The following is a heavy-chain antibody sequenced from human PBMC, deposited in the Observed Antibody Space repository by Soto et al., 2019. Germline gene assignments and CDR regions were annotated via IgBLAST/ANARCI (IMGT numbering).Heavy chain of an antibody. D-gene: IGHD1-7*01. CDR2: IKTDGSIT. V-gene: IGHV3-74*01. CDR1: GFTFSSYW. J-gene: IGHJ4*02. Sequence: GSLRLSCAASGFTFSSYWMYWVRQAPGKGLVRVSRIKTDGSITSYADSVKGRFTVSRDNARDMLYLQMNSLRAEDTAVYYCAKDMNSVPEYWGQGTLVTVSS. CDR3: AKDMNSVPEY.